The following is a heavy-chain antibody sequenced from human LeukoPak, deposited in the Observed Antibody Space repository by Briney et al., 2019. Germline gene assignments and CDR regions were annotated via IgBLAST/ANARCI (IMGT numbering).Heavy chain of an antibody. CDR2: MFHSGST. V-gene: IGHV4-59*03. CDR3: FMDV. J-gene: IGHJ6*03. Sequence: SETLSLTCTVSGGSISTYYWSWIRQPPGKGPQWIGDMFHSGSTNYNPSLKGRATISVESDKQFSLKLTSVTAADTAVYYCFMDVWDKGTTVTVSS. CDR1: GGSISTYY.